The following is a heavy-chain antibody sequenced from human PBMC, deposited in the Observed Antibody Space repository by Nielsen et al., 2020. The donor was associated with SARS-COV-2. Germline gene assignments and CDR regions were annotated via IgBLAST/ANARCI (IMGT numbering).Heavy chain of an antibody. J-gene: IGHJ4*02. CDR1: GFTFSSYA. V-gene: IGHV3-23*03. CDR2: IYSGGSST. Sequence: GGSLRLSCAASGFTFSSYAMSWVRQAPGKGLEWVSVIYSGGSSTYYADSVKGRFTISRDNSKNTLYLQMNSLRAEDTAVYYCAKDGRFGTQPFDYWGQGTLVTVSS. CDR3: AKDGRFGTQPFDY. D-gene: IGHD3-10*01.